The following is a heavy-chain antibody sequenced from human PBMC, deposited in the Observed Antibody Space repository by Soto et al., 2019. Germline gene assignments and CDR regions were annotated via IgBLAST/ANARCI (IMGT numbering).Heavy chain of an antibody. Sequence: PSVTISLTCTVAGGYISGGYDYWSWIKKPPGKGLEWIGYIYYSGSTYYNPSLKSRVTISVDTSKNQFSLKLSSVTAADTAVYYCARTLYSYGPRFDYWGQGTLVTVSS. CDR2: IYYSGST. J-gene: IGHJ4*02. D-gene: IGHD5-18*01. CDR1: GGYISGGYDY. CDR3: ARTLYSYGPRFDY. V-gene: IGHV4-30-4*01.